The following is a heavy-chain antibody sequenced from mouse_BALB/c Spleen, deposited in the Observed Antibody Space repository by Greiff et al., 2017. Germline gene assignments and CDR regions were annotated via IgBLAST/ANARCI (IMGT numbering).Heavy chain of an antibody. Sequence: DVMLVESGGGLVKPGGSLKLSCAASGFTFSSYAMSWVRQTPEKRLEWVASISSGGSTYYPDSVKGRFTISRDNAKNTLYLRMSSLKSEDTAMYYCARDRTTPYFDYWGQGTTLTVSS. CDR1: GFTFSSYA. J-gene: IGHJ2*01. CDR2: ISSGGST. CDR3: ARDRTTPYFDY. V-gene: IGHV5-6-5*01. D-gene: IGHD1-1*01.